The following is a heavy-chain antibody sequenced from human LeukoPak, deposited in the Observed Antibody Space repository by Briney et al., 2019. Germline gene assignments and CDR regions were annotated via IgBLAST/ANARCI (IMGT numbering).Heavy chain of an antibody. CDR1: GFTFSDYY. D-gene: IGHD2-2*01. CDR2: ISSSDTTI. V-gene: IGHV3-11*04. CDR3: ARADCSSTSCYELDY. J-gene: IGHJ4*02. Sequence: KPGGSLRLSCAGSGFTFSDYYMSWIRQAPGKGLEWVSYISSSDTTIYYADSVKGRFTISRDNALNSLYLQMNTLRADDTAVYYCARADCSSTSCYELDYWGQGTLVTVSS.